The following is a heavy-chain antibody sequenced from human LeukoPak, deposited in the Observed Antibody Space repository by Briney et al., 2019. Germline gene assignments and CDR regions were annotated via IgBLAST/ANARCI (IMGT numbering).Heavy chain of an antibody. CDR2: ISSSSYI. D-gene: IGHD6-13*01. V-gene: IGHV3-21*01. CDR3: ARGRDIAAAGTGGDY. J-gene: IGHJ4*02. CDR1: GFTFSSYS. Sequence: GGSLRLSCAASGFTFSSYSMNWVRQAPGKGLEWVSSISSSSYIYYADSVKGRFTISRDNAKNSLYLQMNSLRAEDTAVYYCARGRDIAAAGTGGDYWGQGTLVTVSS.